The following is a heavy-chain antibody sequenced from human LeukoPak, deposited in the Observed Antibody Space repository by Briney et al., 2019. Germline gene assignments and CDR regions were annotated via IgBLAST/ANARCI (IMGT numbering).Heavy chain of an antibody. CDR1: GFTFSSYS. Sequence: PGGSLRLSCAVSGFTFSSYSMNWVRQAPGKGLEWVSYISSSSSTIYYADSVKGRFTISRDNAKNSLYLQMNSLRAEDTAVYYCARGIKGSRWYRTRVYWGQGTLVTVSS. J-gene: IGHJ4*02. V-gene: IGHV3-48*04. CDR2: ISSSSSTI. D-gene: IGHD6-13*01. CDR3: ARGIKGSRWYRTRVY.